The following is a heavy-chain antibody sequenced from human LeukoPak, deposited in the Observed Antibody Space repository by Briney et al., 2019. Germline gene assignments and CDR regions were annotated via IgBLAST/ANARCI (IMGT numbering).Heavy chain of an antibody. V-gene: IGHV3-23*01. J-gene: IGHJ4*02. CDR3: AKGTYYYGAGSSLPDY. CDR2: ISGSSGST. CDR1: GFTFSDYY. Sequence: QPGGSLRLSCAASGFTFSDYYMSWIRQAPGKGLEWVSAISGSSGSTYYADSVKGRFTISRDNSKSTLYLQMNSLRAEDTAVYYCAKGTYYYGAGSSLPDYWGQGTLVTVSS. D-gene: IGHD3-10*01.